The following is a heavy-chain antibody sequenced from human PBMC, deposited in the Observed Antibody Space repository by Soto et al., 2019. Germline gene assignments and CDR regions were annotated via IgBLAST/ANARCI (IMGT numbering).Heavy chain of an antibody. J-gene: IGHJ5*02. D-gene: IGHD1-26*01. CDR1: GDSISSNGYH. CDR2: VSYSGTT. V-gene: IGHV4-39*01. Sequence: QLQLQESGPGLVKPSETLSLTCTVSGDSISSNGYHWGWIRQPPGKGLEWIASVSYSGTTYYHPSLKRRGTISVDPSKNQFSLKLSSVTAADTAVYYCARHSSPYSYSDWFDPWGQGTLVTVSS. CDR3: ARHSSPYSYSDWFDP.